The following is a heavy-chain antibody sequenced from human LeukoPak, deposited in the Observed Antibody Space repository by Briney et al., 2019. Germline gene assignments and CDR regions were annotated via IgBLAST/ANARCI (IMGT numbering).Heavy chain of an antibody. CDR3: AKGSSGWYYYYALDV. V-gene: IGHV3-23*01. J-gene: IGHJ6*02. CDR1: GFTFSNSA. CDR2: IGGSGGST. Sequence: GGSLRLSCAASGFTFSNSAMSWVRQAPGKGLEWVSAIGGSGGSTYYADSVKGRFTISRDNSKNTLYLQMNSLRADDTALYYCAKGSSGWYYYYALDVWGQGTTVTVSS. D-gene: IGHD6-19*01.